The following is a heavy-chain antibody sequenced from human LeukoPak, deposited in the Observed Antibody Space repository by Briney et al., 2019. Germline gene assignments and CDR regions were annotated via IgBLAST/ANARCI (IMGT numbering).Heavy chain of an antibody. D-gene: IGHD1-26*01. Sequence: GASVKVSCKASGYTFTGYYMHWVRQAPGQGLEWMGWINPNSGGTNYAQKFQGRVTMTRDTSISTAYMELSRLRSDDTAVYYCARAASGSYYVPFDYWGQGTLVTVSS. CDR3: ARAASGSYYVPFDY. J-gene: IGHJ4*02. V-gene: IGHV1-2*02. CDR2: INPNSGGT. CDR1: GYTFTGYY.